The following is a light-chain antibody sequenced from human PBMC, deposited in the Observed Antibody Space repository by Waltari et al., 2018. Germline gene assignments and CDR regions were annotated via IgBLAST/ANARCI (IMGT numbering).Light chain of an antibody. CDR1: QSVSSN. V-gene: IGKV3-15*01. Sequence: EKVMTQSPATLSVSPGERATLSCRASQSVSSNLAWYPQKPGQAPRLLISGASTRATGIPARFSGSGSGTEFTLTISSLQSEDFAVYYCQQYNNWPPTFGQGTKVEIK. CDR2: GAS. CDR3: QQYNNWPPT. J-gene: IGKJ1*01.